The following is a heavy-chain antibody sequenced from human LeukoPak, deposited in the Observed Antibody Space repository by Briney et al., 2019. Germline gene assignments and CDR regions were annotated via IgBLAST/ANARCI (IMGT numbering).Heavy chain of an antibody. Sequence: PSETLSLTCTVSGGSISSGSYYWSWIRQPAGKGLEWIGRIYTSGSTNYNPSLKSRVTISVDTSKNQFSLKLSSVTAADTAVYYSARDHPASKWLPYYYYYMDVWGKGTTVTIPS. CDR2: IYTSGST. J-gene: IGHJ6*03. CDR1: GGSISSGSYY. D-gene: IGHD3-22*01. CDR3: ARDHPASKWLPYYYYYMDV. V-gene: IGHV4-61*02.